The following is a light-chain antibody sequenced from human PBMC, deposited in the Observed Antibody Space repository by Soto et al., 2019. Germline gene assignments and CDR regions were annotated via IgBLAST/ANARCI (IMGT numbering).Light chain of an antibody. CDR3: MQALQTPMFT. CDR1: QSLLHSNGYNY. CDR2: LGS. J-gene: IGKJ2*01. Sequence: DIVLTQSPAPLPVTPGEPASISCRSSQSLLHSNGYNYLDWYLQKPGQSPQLLIYLGSTRASWVPDRFSGSGSGTDFTLKISRVEAVDVGVYYCMQALQTPMFTFGQGTKLQI. V-gene: IGKV2-28*01.